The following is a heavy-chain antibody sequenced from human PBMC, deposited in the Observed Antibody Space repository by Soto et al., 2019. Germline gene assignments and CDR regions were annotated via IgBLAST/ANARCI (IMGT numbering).Heavy chain of an antibody. V-gene: IGHV4-59*01. Sequence: XATLSLPCTVSGGSIRSYYWTWIRQPPGKGLGWLGYIFYSGSTFYNPSLKSRVTISIHTSKSQFSLQLTSVTAADTAVYYCARGAADTAMVDSWGQGTLVTVSS. D-gene: IGHD5-18*01. CDR2: IFYSGST. J-gene: IGHJ4*02. CDR3: ARGAADTAMVDS. CDR1: GGSIRSYY.